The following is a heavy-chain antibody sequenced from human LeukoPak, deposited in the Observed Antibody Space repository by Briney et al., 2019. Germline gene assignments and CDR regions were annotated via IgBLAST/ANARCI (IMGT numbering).Heavy chain of an antibody. D-gene: IGHD1-26*01. CDR3: ARDVGASAPDAFDI. CDR1: GFTFSSYS. CDR2: ISSSSSYI. Sequence: TGGSLRLSCAASGFTFSSYSMNWVRQAPGKGLEWVSSISSSSSYIYYADSVKGRFTISRDNAKNSLYLQMNSLRAEDTAVYYCARDVGASAPDAFDIWGQGTMVTVSS. J-gene: IGHJ3*02. V-gene: IGHV3-21*01.